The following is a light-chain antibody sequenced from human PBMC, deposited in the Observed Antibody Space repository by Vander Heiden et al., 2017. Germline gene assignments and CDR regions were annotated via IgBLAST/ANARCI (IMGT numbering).Light chain of an antibody. Sequence: QSALTQPPSAPGPPGQSVTPPCTGTSSDIGAYNYVSWYQQHPGHAPKLVLYRATNPPSWGPDRFSAPKSGNTASLTVSGLRAEDEADYYCSSYAGTNNWGVFGGGTKLTVL. J-gene: IGLJ2*01. V-gene: IGLV2-8*01. CDR3: SSYAGTNNWGV. CDR2: RAT. CDR1: SSDIGAYNY.